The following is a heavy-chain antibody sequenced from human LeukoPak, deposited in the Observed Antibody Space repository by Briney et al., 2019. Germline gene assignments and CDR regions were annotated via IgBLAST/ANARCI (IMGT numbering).Heavy chain of an antibody. CDR2: IYYSGST. J-gene: IGHJ4*02. CDR1: GGSISSYY. D-gene: IGHD3-22*01. CDR3: ARGHAYYDSSGSCFDY. Sequence: PSETLSLTCTVSGGSISSYYWSWIRQPPGKGLEWIGYIYYSGSTNYNPSLKSRVTISVDTSKNQFSLKLSSVTAADTAVYYCARGHAYYDSSGSCFDYWGQGTLVTVSS. V-gene: IGHV4-59*08.